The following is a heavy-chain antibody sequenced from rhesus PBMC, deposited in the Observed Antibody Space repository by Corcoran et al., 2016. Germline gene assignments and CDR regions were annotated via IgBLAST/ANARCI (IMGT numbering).Heavy chain of an antibody. Sequence: QVTLKESGPALVKPTQTLTLTCTFSGFSLSTSGMGVGWIRQPSRKTLEWLAHIYWNDDKYYSTSLKSRLTISKDTSKNQVVLTMTNMDPVDTATYYCARRGLEYYFDYWGQGVLVTVSS. CDR3: ARRGLEYYFDY. V-gene: IGHV2-1*01. J-gene: IGHJ4*01. CDR2: IYWNDDK. CDR1: GFSLSTSGMG.